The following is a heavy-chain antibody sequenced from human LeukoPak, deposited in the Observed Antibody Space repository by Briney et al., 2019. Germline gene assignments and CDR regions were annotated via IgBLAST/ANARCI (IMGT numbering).Heavy chain of an antibody. V-gene: IGHV4-4*07. Sequence: SETLSLTCTVSSGSLGSYYWNWLRQPAGKGLEWVGHIFMSGSTDYNPSLKSRVTISVDTSKNQFSLKLSSVTAADTAVYYCARVGRTTHDAFDIWGQGTMVTVSS. CDR2: IFMSGST. CDR3: ARVGRTTHDAFDI. J-gene: IGHJ3*02. CDR1: SGSLGSYY. D-gene: IGHD4-11*01.